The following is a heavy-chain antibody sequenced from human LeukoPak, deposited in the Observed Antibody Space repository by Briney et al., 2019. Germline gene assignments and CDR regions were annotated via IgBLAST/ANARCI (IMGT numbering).Heavy chain of an antibody. CDR3: ASSYYGPSSGYFDY. V-gene: IGHV4-59*01. CDR1: GGSISSYY. J-gene: IGHJ4*02. D-gene: IGHD3-10*01. CDR2: IYYSGST. Sequence: PSETLSLTCTVSGGSISSYYWSWIRQPPGKGLEWIGYIYYSGSTNYNPSLGSRVTISVDTSKNQFSLKLSSVTAADTAVYYCASSYYGPSSGYFDYWGQGTLVTVSS.